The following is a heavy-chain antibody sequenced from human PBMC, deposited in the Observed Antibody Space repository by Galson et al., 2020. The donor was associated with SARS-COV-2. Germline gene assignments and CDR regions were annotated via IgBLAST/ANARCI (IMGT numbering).Heavy chain of an antibody. CDR3: ARDLAWADGSGYYRDY. Sequence: GGSLRLSCAASGFTFSSYGMHWVRQAPGKGLEWGAVIWYDGSNKYYADSVKGRFTISRDNSKNTLYLQMNSLRAEDTAVYYCARDLAWADGSGYYRDYWGKGTLVTVSS. CDR2: IWYDGSNK. D-gene: IGHD3-22*01. CDR1: GFTFSSYG. J-gene: IGHJ4*02. V-gene: IGHV3-33*01.